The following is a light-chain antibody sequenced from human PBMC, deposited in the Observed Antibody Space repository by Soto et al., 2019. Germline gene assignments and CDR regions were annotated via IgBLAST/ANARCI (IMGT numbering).Light chain of an antibody. V-gene: IGLV4-69*01. J-gene: IGLJ2*01. CDR2: LSSDGSH. Sequence: QSVLTQSPSASASLGASVKLTCTLSSGHSSYAIAWHQQQPEKGPRYLMKLSSDGSHSKGDGIPDRFSGSSSGAERYLPMSSLQSEDEADYYCQTWDTGARVVFGGGTKLTVL. CDR3: QTWDTGARVV. CDR1: SGHSSYA.